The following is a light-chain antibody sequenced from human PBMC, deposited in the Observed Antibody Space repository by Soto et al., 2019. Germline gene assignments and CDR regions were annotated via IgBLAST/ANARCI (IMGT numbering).Light chain of an antibody. Sequence: SVLTQPASVSGSPGQSITVSCTGTSSDIGGHNYVSWYQQDPGKAPRLMIYDVNIRPSGVSYRFSGSKSGNTASLTISGLQAEDEADYFCCSFSTTSTYVFGTGTKVTVL. CDR1: SSDIGGHNY. CDR2: DVN. J-gene: IGLJ1*01. CDR3: CSFSTTSTYV. V-gene: IGLV2-14*01.